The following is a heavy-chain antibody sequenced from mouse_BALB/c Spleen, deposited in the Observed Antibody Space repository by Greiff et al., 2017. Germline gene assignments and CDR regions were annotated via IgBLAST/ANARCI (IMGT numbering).Heavy chain of an antibody. CDR1: GYAFSSYW. Sequence: QGQLQQSGAELVRPGSSVKISCKASGYAFSSYWMNWVKQRPGQGLEWIGQIYPGDGDTNYNGKFKGKATLTADKSSSTAYMQLSSLTSEDSAVYFCARGGLRYAMDYWGQGTSVTVSS. CDR3: ARGGLRYAMDY. V-gene: IGHV1-80*01. J-gene: IGHJ4*01. CDR2: IYPGDGDT. D-gene: IGHD3-1*01.